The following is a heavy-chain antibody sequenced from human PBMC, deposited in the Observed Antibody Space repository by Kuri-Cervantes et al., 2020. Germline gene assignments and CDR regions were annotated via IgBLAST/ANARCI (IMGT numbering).Heavy chain of an antibody. D-gene: IGHD2-15*01. Sequence: GESLKISCAVSGFTFTNYWMTWVRQAPGKGLEWVANIHKDGSEEYYVDSVKGRFTISRDNAKNSLYLQMNSLRAEDTGVYYCAAWSATATHHWGQGTLVTVSS. V-gene: IGHV3-7*01. J-gene: IGHJ5*02. CDR1: GFTFTNYW. CDR3: AAWSATATHH. CDR2: IHKDGSEE.